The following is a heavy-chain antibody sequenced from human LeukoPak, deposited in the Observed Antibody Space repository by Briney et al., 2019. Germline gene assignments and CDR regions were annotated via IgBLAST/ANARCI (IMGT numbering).Heavy chain of an antibody. D-gene: IGHD6-6*01. J-gene: IGHJ4*02. Sequence: GSLRLSCAASGFTFSSYGMNWVRQAPGKGLEWVSSIRSSSSYIYYADSLKGRFTISRDNAKNSLYLQMNSLRAEDSAVYYCARDGPSIAADFDCWGQGTLVTVSS. CDR2: IRSSSSYI. CDR1: GFTFSSYG. V-gene: IGHV3-21*01. CDR3: ARDGPSIAADFDC.